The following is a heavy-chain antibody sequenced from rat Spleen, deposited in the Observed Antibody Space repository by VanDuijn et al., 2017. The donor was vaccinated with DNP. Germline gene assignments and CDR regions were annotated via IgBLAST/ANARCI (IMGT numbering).Heavy chain of an antibody. CDR1: GFTFNNYW. Sequence: EVQLVESGGDPVQPGRSLKLSCVASGFTFNNYWMAWIRQVPGKGLEWVASITGSGGGTYYLASVKGRFTISRDNAKNTLYLQMNSLRSEDTATYYCARSELAYFAYWGRGVMVTVSS. CDR3: ARSELAYFAY. CDR2: ITGSGGGT. D-gene: IGHD5-1*01. V-gene: IGHV5-31*01. J-gene: IGHJ2*01.